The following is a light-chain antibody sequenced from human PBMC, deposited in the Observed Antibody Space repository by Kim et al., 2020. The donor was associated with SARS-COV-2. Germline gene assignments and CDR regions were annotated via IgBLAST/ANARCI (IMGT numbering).Light chain of an antibody. CDR1: QSVSSSY. Sequence: PGLSAPLSCRSSQSVSSSYLAWYQQKPAQSPRLLIYGSSRKATGIPDRCSGSGSGTDFTLTISRLEPEDFAVYYCQQYGSSPPWTFGQGTKVDIK. V-gene: IGKV3-20*01. CDR3: QQYGSSPPWT. CDR2: GSS. J-gene: IGKJ1*01.